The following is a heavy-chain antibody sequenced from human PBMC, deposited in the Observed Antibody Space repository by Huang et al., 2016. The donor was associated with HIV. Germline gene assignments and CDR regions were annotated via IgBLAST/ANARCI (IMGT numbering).Heavy chain of an antibody. D-gene: IGHD3-10*01. J-gene: IGHJ5*02. Sequence: QVQLVQSGAEVKKPGASVKVSCKASGYTFTNYDINWVRQATGQGLEWMGWMNLNSGDPGCAQKFKGRVTMTRNTSSSTAYVALSSLRSEDTAVYYCARGGLLWFGELSTWGQGTLVTVSS. CDR2: MNLNSGDP. V-gene: IGHV1-8*01. CDR3: ARGGLLWFGELST. CDR1: GYTFTNYD.